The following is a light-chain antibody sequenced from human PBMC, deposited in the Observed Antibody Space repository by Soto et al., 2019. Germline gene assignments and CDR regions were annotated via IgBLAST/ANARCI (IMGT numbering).Light chain of an antibody. V-gene: IGKV3D-15*01. J-gene: IGKJ5*01. CDR3: QHYDSLS. Sequence: EIVMTQSPATLSVSPVERATLSCRASETVSSNLAWYQQKLGQAPRLLIYGASTRATVIPARFSGSGSGTDFTLTISRLEPEDFAVYYCQHYDSLSFGQGTRLEIK. CDR1: ETVSSN. CDR2: GAS.